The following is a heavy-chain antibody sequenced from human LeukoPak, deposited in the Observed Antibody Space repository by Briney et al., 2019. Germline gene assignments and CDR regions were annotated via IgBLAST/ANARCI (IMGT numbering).Heavy chain of an antibody. Sequence: SETLSLTCTVSGVSISSNSYYWGWIRQPPGKGLEWIGSIYYSGSTYYNPSLKSRVTISVDTSKNQFSLKLSSVTAADTAVYYCARHYDLNAFDIWGQGTMVTVSS. CDR2: IYYSGST. CDR3: ARHYDLNAFDI. J-gene: IGHJ3*02. V-gene: IGHV4-39*01. CDR1: GVSISSNSYY. D-gene: IGHD3-22*01.